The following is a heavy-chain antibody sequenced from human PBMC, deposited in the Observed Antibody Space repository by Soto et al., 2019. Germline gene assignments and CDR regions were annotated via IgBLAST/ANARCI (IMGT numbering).Heavy chain of an antibody. J-gene: IGHJ6*03. Sequence: QVQLVQSGAEVKKPGSSVKVSCKASGGTFSSYTISWVRQAPGQGLEWMGRIIPILGIANYAQKFQGRVTITADKSTSTAYMELSSLGSEDTAVYYCARVIAVAGTGYYYYYMDVWGKGTTVTVSS. CDR1: GGTFSSYT. CDR3: ARVIAVAGTGYYYYYMDV. CDR2: IIPILGIA. V-gene: IGHV1-69*02. D-gene: IGHD6-19*01.